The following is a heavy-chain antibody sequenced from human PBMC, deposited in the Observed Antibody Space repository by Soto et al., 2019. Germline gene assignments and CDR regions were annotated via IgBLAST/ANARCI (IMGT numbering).Heavy chain of an antibody. CDR1: GDSVSTNSAT. CDR3: VRGIGYIDS. V-gene: IGHV6-1*01. J-gene: IGHJ4*02. CDR2: TYYRSKWYN. D-gene: IGHD3-3*01. Sequence: SQTLSLTCAISGDSVSTNSATWSWIRQSPSRSLEWLGRTYYRSKWYNDYAVSVKSRITVNPDTSKNQFSLQVKSVTPEDTAVYYCVRGIGYIDSWGQGTLVTVSS.